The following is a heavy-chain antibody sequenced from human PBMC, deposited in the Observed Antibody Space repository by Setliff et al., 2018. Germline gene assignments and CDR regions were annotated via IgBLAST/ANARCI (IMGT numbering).Heavy chain of an antibody. CDR2: IIPIFGTA. V-gene: IGHV1-69*13. J-gene: IGHJ6*03. CDR3: ARLGYCSSTSCFANYYYYMDV. CDR1: GGTFSSYA. Sequence: SVKVSCKASGGTFSSYAISWVRQAPGQGLEWMGGIIPIFGTANYAQKFQGRVTITADESMSTAYMELSSLRSEDTAVYYCARLGYCSSTSCFANYYYYMDVWGKGTTGTVSS. D-gene: IGHD2-2*01.